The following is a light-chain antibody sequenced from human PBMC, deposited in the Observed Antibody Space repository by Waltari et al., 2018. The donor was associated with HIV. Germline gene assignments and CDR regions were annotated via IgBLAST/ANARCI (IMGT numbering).Light chain of an antibody. CDR1: VAISDY. J-gene: IGKJ5*01. V-gene: IGKV1-9*01. Sequence: DIQLTQSPSFLSAAVGDRVTITCRANVAISDYLVWYQQKPGTAPKLLIYGASTLQRGVPSRFGGSGSGTASILTINGRQQEDFGTYYCKKSETYPITFGQGTRLEIK. CDR2: GAS. CDR3: KKSETYPIT.